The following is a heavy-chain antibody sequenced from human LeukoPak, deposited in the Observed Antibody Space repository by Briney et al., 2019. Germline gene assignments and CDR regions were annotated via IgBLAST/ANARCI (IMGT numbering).Heavy chain of an antibody. D-gene: IGHD6-13*01. J-gene: IGHJ4*02. CDR2: IWYDENNK. CDR1: GFTFSNYG. V-gene: IGHV3-33*06. CDR3: AKDYSSSWYPYYFDY. Sequence: GGSLRLSCAASGFTFSNYGMHWVRQAPGKGLERVTVIWYDENNKYYADSVKGRFTISRDNSKNTLYLQMNSLRAEDTAVYYCAKDYSSSWYPYYFDYWGQGTLVTVSS.